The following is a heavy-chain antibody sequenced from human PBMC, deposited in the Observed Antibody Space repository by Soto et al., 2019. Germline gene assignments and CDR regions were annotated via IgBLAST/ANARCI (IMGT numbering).Heavy chain of an antibody. CDR2: IYYSVGT. CDR1: GDSITTTSYY. V-gene: IGHV4-39*01. D-gene: IGHD2-21*02. J-gene: IGHJ4*02. Sequence: PSETLSLTCTVSGDSITTTSYYWGRIRQPPGKGLEWIGNIYYSVGTYYNPSLKSRVTISVDTSKNQFSLKLSSVTAANTAVYYCARRGAVTASLDYWGQGTLVTVSS. CDR3: ARRGAVTASLDY.